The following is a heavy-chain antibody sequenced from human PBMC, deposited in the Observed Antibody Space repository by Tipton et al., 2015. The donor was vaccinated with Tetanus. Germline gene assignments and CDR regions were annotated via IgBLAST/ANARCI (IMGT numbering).Heavy chain of an antibody. CDR2: IYTSGST. CDR1: GDSISSFY. V-gene: IGHV4-4*07. D-gene: IGHD5-18*01. CDR3: VRGRGLGAYSYGFEY. J-gene: IGHJ4*02. Sequence: TLSLTCSVSGDSISSFYWSWIRQPAGKGLEWIGRIYTSGSTNHNPSLKSRLTMSFKMSKNQFSLKLTSVTAADTAVYYCVRGRGLGAYSYGFEYWGQGALVTASS.